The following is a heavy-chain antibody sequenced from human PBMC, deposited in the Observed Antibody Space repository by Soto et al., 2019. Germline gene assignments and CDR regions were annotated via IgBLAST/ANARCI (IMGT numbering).Heavy chain of an antibody. Sequence: SETLSLTCTVSGGSISSGDYYWSWIRQPPGKGLEWIGYIYYSGSTYYNPSLKSRVTISVDTSKNQFSLKLSSVTAADTAVFYCARHRACNWFDPWGQGTLVTVSS. CDR2: IYYSGST. J-gene: IGHJ5*02. V-gene: IGHV4-30-4*01. CDR1: GGSISSGDYY. CDR3: ARHRACNWFDP.